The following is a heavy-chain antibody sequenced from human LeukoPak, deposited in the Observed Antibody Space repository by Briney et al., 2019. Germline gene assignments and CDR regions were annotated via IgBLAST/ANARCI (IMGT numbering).Heavy chain of an antibody. CDR3: AKYRVAVAGFDY. CDR2: IRYDGSNK. CDR1: GFTFSSYG. Sequence: GGSLRLSCTASGFTFSSYGMHWVRQAPGKGLEWVAFIRYDGSNKYYADSVKGRFTISRDNSKISLYLQMNSLRAEDTAVYYCAKYRVAVAGFDYWGQGTLVTVSS. J-gene: IGHJ4*02. V-gene: IGHV3-30*02. D-gene: IGHD6-19*01.